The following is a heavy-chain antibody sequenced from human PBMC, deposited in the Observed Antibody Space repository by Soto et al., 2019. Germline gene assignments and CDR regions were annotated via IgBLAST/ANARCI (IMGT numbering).Heavy chain of an antibody. Sequence: QVQLVQSGAEVKKPGASVKVSCKASGYTFTSYGISWVRQAPGQGLEWMGWISAYNGNTNYAQKLQGRVTMTTDTSTSTAYMELRSLRSDDTAVYYCARVTMVRGVIPIMGQHDYWGQGTLVTVSS. V-gene: IGHV1-18*01. J-gene: IGHJ4*02. D-gene: IGHD3-10*01. CDR1: GYTFTSYG. CDR2: ISAYNGNT. CDR3: ARVTMVRGVIPIMGQHDY.